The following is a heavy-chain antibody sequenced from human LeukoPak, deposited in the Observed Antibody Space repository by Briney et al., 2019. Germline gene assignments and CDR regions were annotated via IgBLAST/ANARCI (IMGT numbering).Heavy chain of an antibody. CDR1: GYTFTSYG. CDR3: ARGYMTTIIEWFDP. V-gene: IGHV1-18*01. Sequence: ASVKVSCKASGYTFTSYGISWVRQAPGPGLEWMGWINPNNGNTKYAQNLQGRVTMTTDTSTSTAYMELRSLRSDDTAVYYCARGYMTTIIEWFDPWGQGTLVTVSS. J-gene: IGHJ5*02. D-gene: IGHD4-17*01. CDR2: INPNNGNT.